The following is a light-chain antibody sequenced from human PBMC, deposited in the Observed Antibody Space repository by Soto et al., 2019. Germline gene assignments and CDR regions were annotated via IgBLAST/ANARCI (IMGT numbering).Light chain of an antibody. CDR3: QQYNNWPLT. Sequence: IVMTQSPATLSVSPGERATLSCRASQSVGRSLAWYQQKPGQAPRLLIYGTSARATGIPATFSGSGSGTEFTLTISSLQSEDFAVYYCQQYNNWPLTFGQGTKVDI. V-gene: IGKV3-15*01. CDR2: GTS. CDR1: QSVGRS. J-gene: IGKJ1*01.